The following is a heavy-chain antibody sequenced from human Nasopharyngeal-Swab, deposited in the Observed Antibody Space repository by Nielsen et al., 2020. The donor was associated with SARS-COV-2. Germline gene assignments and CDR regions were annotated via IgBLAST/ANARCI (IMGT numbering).Heavy chain of an antibody. CDR3: AKVAHKVTTGCFDY. CDR1: GFTFSSYA. CDR2: ISGSGGST. J-gene: IGHJ4*02. V-gene: IGHV3-23*01. Sequence: GESLKISCAASGFTFSSYAMSWVRQAPGKGLEWVSAISGSGGSTYYADSVKGRFTISRDNSKNTLYLQMNSLRAGDTAVYYCAKVAHKVTTGCFDYWGQGTLVTVSS. D-gene: IGHD4-11*01.